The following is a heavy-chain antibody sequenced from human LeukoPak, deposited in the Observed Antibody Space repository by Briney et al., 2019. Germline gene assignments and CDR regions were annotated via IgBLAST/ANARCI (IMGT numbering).Heavy chain of an antibody. D-gene: IGHD3-10*01. CDR3: ARVRPRIDGSGTSYLRLYYFDY. J-gene: IGHJ4*02. CDR1: GYTFTSYG. Sequence: ASVKVSCKASGYTFTSYGISWVRQAPGQGLEWMGWISAYNGNTNYAQKLQGRVTMTTDTSTSTAYMELSRVTSDDTAVYYCARVRPRIDGSGTSYLRLYYFDYWGQGTLVTVSS. V-gene: IGHV1-18*01. CDR2: ISAYNGNT.